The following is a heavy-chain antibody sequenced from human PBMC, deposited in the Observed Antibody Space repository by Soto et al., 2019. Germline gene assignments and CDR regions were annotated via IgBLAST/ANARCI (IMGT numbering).Heavy chain of an antibody. J-gene: IGHJ4*02. CDR3: ARADCSGGSCYFDY. Sequence: SETLSLTCTVSGGSVSSGTYYWSWIRQPPGKGLEWIGYIYYSGSTNYNPSLKSRVTISVDTSKNQFSLKLSSVTAADTAVYYCARADCSGGSCYFDYWGQGTLVTVSS. CDR2: IYYSGST. CDR1: GGSVSSGTYY. V-gene: IGHV4-61*01. D-gene: IGHD2-15*01.